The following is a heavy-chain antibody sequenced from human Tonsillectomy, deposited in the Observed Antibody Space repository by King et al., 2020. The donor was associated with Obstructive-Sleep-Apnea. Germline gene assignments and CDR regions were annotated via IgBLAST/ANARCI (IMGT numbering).Heavy chain of an antibody. CDR2: ISDDGSIK. D-gene: IGHD3-3*01. CDR3: AKVXAQGXXXDFXFEY. V-gene: IGHV3-30*18. Sequence: VQLVESGGGVVQPGRSLRLSCAASGFTFSSYDMHWVRQAPGKGLEWVALISDDGSIKYNEDSVKGRFTISRDNSKNTLYLQMNSLRAEDTAVYYCAKVXAQGXXXDFXFEYXGQGTLVTVXS. CDR1: GFTFSSYD. J-gene: IGHJ4*02.